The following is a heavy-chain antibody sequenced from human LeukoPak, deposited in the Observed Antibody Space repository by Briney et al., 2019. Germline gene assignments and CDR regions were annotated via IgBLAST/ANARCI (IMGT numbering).Heavy chain of an antibody. J-gene: IGHJ4*02. CDR1: GFIFSSYG. CDR2: IWYDGSNK. V-gene: IGHV3-33*01. CDR3: ARDEGRGAVAGIPTDY. Sequence: GRSLRLSCAASGFIFSSYGMHWVRQAPGKGLEWLAVIWYDGSNKYYADSVKGRFTISRDNSKNTLYLQMNSLRAEDTAVYYSARDEGRGAVAGIPTDYWGQGTLVTVSS. D-gene: IGHD6-19*01.